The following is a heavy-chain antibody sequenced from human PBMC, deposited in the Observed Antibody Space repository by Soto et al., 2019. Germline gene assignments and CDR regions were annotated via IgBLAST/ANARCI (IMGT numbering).Heavy chain of an antibody. Sequence: QVQLQESGPGLVKPSQTLSLTCTVSGGSISSGGYYWSWIRQHPGKGLEWIGYIYYSGSTYYNPSLKSRVTISVDTSKNQFSLKLSSVTAADTAVYYCARGDSGSGSYYPYYFDYWGQGTLVTVSS. CDR2: IYYSGST. D-gene: IGHD3-10*01. CDR1: GGSISSGGYY. CDR3: ARGDSGSGSYYPYYFDY. J-gene: IGHJ4*02. V-gene: IGHV4-31*03.